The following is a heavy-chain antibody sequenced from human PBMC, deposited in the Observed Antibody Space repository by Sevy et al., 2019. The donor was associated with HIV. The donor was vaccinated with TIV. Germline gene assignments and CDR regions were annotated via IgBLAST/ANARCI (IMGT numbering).Heavy chain of an antibody. J-gene: IGHJ6*02. CDR1: GFTFSSYG. V-gene: IGHV3-23*01. Sequence: GGSLRLSCAVSGFTFSSYGMSWVRQAPGKGLEWVSSISGSGGITYYADSVKGRFTFSRDNSKNTLYLQMNSLRVEDTALYYCARDCSSTSCLWGLDVWGQGTSVTVSS. CDR3: ARDCSSTSCLWGLDV. CDR2: ISGSGGIT. D-gene: IGHD2-2*01.